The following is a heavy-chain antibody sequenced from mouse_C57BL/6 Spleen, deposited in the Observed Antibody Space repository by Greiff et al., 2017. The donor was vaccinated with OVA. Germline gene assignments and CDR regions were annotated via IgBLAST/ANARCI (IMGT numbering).Heavy chain of an antibody. CDR1: GYTFTDYE. J-gene: IGHJ4*01. D-gene: IGHD1-1*01. Sequence: QVQLQQSGAELVRPGASVTLSCKASGYTFTDYEMHWVKQTPVHGLEWIGAIDPEPGGTAYNQKFKGKAILTADKSSSTAYMELRSLTSEDSAVYYCTDYYGSSDYAMDYWGQGTSVTVSS. CDR3: TDYYGSSDYAMDY. V-gene: IGHV1-15*01. CDR2: IDPEPGGT.